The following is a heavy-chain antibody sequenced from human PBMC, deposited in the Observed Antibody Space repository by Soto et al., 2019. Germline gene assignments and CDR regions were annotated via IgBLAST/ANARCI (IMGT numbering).Heavy chain of an antibody. D-gene: IGHD1-26*01. CDR1: GFTFSSYA. Sequence: PGGSLRLSCAASGFTFSSYAMHWVRQAPGKGLERVAVISYDGSNKYYADSVKGRFTISRDNSKNTLYLQMNSLRAEDTAVYYCVQDRVKANSVWDPFEIWGQGTMVTFSS. V-gene: IGHV3-30-3*01. J-gene: IGHJ3*02. CDR2: ISYDGSNK. CDR3: VQDRVKANSVWDPFEI.